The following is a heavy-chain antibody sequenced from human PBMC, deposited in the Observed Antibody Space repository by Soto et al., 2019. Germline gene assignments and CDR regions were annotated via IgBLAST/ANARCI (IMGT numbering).Heavy chain of an antibody. D-gene: IGHD2-21*02. Sequence: QVQLVQSGAEVKKPGSSVKVSCKASGGTFSSYTISWVRQAPGQGLEWMGRIIPILGIANYAQKFQGRVTMTDEKSTSTAYMELSSLRYEDTAVYYCASLNLAYCGGDGRYFDYWGQGTLVTVSS. CDR3: ASLNLAYCGGDGRYFDY. V-gene: IGHV1-69*02. CDR2: IIPILGIA. CDR1: GGTFSSYT. J-gene: IGHJ4*02.